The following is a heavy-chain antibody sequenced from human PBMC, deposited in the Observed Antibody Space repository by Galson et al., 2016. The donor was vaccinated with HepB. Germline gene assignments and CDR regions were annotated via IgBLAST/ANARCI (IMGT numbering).Heavy chain of an antibody. CDR2: ISNDGSQT. J-gene: IGHJ4*02. Sequence: SLRLSCAGSGFTFKSYGMHWVRQAPGKGLQWVAMISNDGSQTYFTDAVKGRFTISRDKSKYMLYLQMNKLRAEDTAVYYCVKQRSRDKDFDCWGQGTLVTVSS. CDR3: VKQRSRDKDFDC. CDR1: GFTFKSYG. D-gene: IGHD5-24*01. V-gene: IGHV3-30*18.